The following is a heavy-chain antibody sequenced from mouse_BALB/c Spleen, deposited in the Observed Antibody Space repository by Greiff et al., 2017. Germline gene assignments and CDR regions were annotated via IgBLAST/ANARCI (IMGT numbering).Heavy chain of an antibody. V-gene: IGHV14-3*02. CDR2: IDPANGNT. CDR1: GFNIKDTY. Sequence: VQLQQFGAELVKPGASVKLSCTASGFNIKDTYMHWVKQRPEQGLEWIGRIDPANGNTKYDPKFQGKATITADTSSNTAYLQLSSLTSEDTAVYYCARSGLYDMDDWGEGTSVTVSS. J-gene: IGHJ4*01. D-gene: IGHD3-1*01. CDR3: ARSGLYDMDD.